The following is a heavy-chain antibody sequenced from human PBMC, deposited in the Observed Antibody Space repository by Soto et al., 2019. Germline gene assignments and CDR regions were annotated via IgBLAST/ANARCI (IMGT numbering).Heavy chain of an antibody. CDR1: GGSISSGSYS. D-gene: IGHD4-4*01. V-gene: IGHV4-39*01. CDR2: IYYSEST. J-gene: IGHJ6*03. CDR3: ARQTTVLNMDV. Sequence: PSETLSLTCGVSGGSISSGSYSWGWIRQPPGKGLEWIGNIYYSESTYYNPSLKSRVTISVDTSKNQFSLKLSSVTAADTAVYYCARQTTVLNMDVWGKGTTVTVSS.